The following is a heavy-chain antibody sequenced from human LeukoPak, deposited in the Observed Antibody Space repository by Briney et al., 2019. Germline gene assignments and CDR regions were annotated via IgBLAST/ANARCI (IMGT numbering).Heavy chain of an antibody. J-gene: IGHJ4*02. CDR1: GYTFTYRY. D-gene: IGHD5-24*01. Sequence: ASVKVSCKASGYTFTYRYLHWVRQAPGQALEWMGWITPFNGNTNYAQKFQDRVTITRDRSISTAYMELSSLRSEDTAMYYCASSRRDGYNILDYWGQGTLVTVSS. CDR3: ASSRRDGYNILDY. CDR2: ITPFNGNT. V-gene: IGHV1-45*02.